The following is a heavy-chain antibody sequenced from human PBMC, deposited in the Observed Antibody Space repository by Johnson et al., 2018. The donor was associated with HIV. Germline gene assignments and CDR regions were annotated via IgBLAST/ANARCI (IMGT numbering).Heavy chain of an antibody. Sequence: VQLVESGGGLVQPGGSLRLSCAASGFAFRTYWMVWVRQVPGKRPVWVARIYNDGSRTTYADYVRGRFTISRDNAKYTVDLQMNRLRVEDTAVYYCAKVDCGGDTCAGYDPFDLWGQGTLVTVSS. CDR3: AKVDCGGDTCAGYDPFDL. CDR1: GFAFRTYW. CDR2: IYNDGSRT. V-gene: IGHV3-74*03. D-gene: IGHD2-21*01. J-gene: IGHJ3*01.